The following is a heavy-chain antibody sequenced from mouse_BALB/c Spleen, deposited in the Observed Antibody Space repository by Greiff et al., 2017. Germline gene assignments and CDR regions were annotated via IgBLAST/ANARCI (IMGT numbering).Heavy chain of an antibody. CDR2: IDPANGNT. D-gene: IGHD1-2*01. CDR1: GFNIKDTY. Sequence: EVQLVESGAELVKPGASVKLSCTASGFNIKDTYMHWVKQRPEQGLEWIGRIDPANGNTKYDPKFQGKATITADTSSNTAYLQLSSLTSEDTAVYYCAPTANWYFDVWGAGTTVTVSS. V-gene: IGHV14-3*02. CDR3: APTANWYFDV. J-gene: IGHJ1*01.